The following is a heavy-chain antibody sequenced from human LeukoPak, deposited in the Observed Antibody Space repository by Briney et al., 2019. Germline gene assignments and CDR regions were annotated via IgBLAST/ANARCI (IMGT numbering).Heavy chain of an antibody. V-gene: IGHV3-33*08. Sequence: GRSLRLSCAASGFTFSSYAMHWVRQAPGKGLEWVALIWYDGSKKYHADSVKGRFTISRDDSRNTLYLQMDSLRAEDTAVYYCARDISYGALDFWGQGTLVTVSS. J-gene: IGHJ4*02. CDR3: ARDISYGALDF. CDR1: GFTFSSYA. D-gene: IGHD3-3*02. CDR2: IWYDGSKK.